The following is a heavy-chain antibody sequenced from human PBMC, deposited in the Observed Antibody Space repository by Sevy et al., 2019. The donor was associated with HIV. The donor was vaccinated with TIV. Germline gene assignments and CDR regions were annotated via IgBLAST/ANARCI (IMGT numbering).Heavy chain of an antibody. CDR3: ARGGRRGPAALYYYYGMYV. CDR2: INHSGST. D-gene: IGHD2-2*01. J-gene: IGHJ6*02. Sequence: SETLSLTCAVYGGSFSGYYWSWIRQPPGKGLEWIGEINHSGSTNYNPSLKSRVTISVDTSKNQFSLKLSSVTAADTAVYYCARGGRRGPAALYYYYGMYVWGQGTTVTVSS. CDR1: GGSFSGYY. V-gene: IGHV4-34*01.